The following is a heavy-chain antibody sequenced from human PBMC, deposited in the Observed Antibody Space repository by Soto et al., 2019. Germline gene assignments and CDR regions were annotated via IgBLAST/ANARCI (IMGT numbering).Heavy chain of an antibody. Sequence: QVQLVQSGAEVKKPGSSVKVSCKAPGGTFSSYAISWVRQAPGQGLERMGGIIPIFGTANYAQKFQGRVTITADESTSTGYMELSSLRSEDTAVYYCARSQGGSSSLDIYYYYYYGMDVGGHGTTVTVSS. CDR1: GGTFSSYA. CDR2: IIPIFGTA. V-gene: IGHV1-69*01. D-gene: IGHD2-15*01. CDR3: ARSQGGSSSLDIYYYYYYGMDV. J-gene: IGHJ6*02.